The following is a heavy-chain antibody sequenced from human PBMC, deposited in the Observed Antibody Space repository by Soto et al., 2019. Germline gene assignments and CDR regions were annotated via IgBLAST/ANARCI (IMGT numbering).Heavy chain of an antibody. Sequence: QVQLQESGPGLLKPSETLSLTCAVSGGAITISHWWIWVRHPPGKALDWLGDIYETGSTHYSPSLEGRLTISIDKSKIQFFLELTSVTAADTAVYYCAGSSGPGSPDAFDVWGQGKLVTVSS. CDR2: IYETGST. CDR3: AGSSGPGSPDAFDV. CDR1: GGAITISHW. V-gene: IGHV4-4*02. D-gene: IGHD3-10*01. J-gene: IGHJ3*01.